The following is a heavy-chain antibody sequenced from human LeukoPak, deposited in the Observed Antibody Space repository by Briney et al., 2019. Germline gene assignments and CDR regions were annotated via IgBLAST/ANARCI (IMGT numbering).Heavy chain of an antibody. J-gene: IGHJ4*02. CDR1: GFTFSNYA. CDR3: AKDPPRGDGYQPNFFDS. Sequence: PGGSLRLSCAASGFTFSNYAMNWVRQAPGRGLEWVSAVDRSSDSTYYAESVKGRFTVSRDNSKSTLFLEMNSLRAEDTAVYYCAKDPPRGDGYQPNFFDSRGQGTRVTVSS. CDR2: VDRSSDST. D-gene: IGHD5-24*01. V-gene: IGHV3-23*01.